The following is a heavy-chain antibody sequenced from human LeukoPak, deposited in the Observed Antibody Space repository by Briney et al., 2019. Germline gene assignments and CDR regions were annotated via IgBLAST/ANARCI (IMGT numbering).Heavy chain of an antibody. CDR2: IYHSGST. CDR1: GGSIRSNNW. J-gene: IGHJ4*02. CDR3: ARHLWDYYDSSGYSPFDY. V-gene: IGHV4-4*02. D-gene: IGHD3-22*01. Sequence: PSETLSLTCAVSGGSIRSNNWWSWVRQPPGKGLEWIGEIYHSGSTNYNPSLKSRVTISVDKSFNQFSLKLSSVTAADTAVYYCARHLWDYYDSSGYSPFDYWGQGTLVTVSS.